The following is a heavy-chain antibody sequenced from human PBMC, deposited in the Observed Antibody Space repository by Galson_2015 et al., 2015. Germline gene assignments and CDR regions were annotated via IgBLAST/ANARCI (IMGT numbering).Heavy chain of an antibody. CDR3: ARVISAHCGGDCYLLFHAFDI. CDR2: TYYRSKWYN. D-gene: IGHD2-21*02. CDR1: GDSVSSNSAA. V-gene: IGHV6-1*01. J-gene: IGHJ3*02. Sequence: CAISGDSVSSNSAAWNWIRQSPSRGLEWLGRTYYRSKWYNDYAVSVKSRITINPDTSKNQFSLQLNSVTPEDTAVYYCARVISAHCGGDCYLLFHAFDIWGQGTMVTVSS.